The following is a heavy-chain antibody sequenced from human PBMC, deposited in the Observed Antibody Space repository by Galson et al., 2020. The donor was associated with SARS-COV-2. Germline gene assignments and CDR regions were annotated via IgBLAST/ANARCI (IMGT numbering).Heavy chain of an antibody. CDR1: GFTFSSYG. Sequence: QLGESLKISCAASGFTFSSYGMHWVRQAPGKGLAWVAVIWYDGSNKYYADSVKGRFTISRDNSKNTLYLQMNSLRAEDTAVYYCARDQACSSTSCSDGFDYWGQGTLVTVSS. CDR3: ARDQACSSTSCSDGFDY. D-gene: IGHD2-2*01. J-gene: IGHJ4*02. V-gene: IGHV3-33*01. CDR2: IWYDGSNK.